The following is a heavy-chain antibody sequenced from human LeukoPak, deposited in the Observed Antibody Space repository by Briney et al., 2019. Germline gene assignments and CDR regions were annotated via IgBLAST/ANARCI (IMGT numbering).Heavy chain of an antibody. CDR1: GFSLSTSGVG. V-gene: IGHV2-5*01. D-gene: IGHD3-3*01. CDR2: IYWHDDK. Sequence: FGPTLVKPTQTLTLTCTFSGFSLSTSGVGVGWIRQPPGKALEWLALIYWHDDKRYSPSLKSRLTITKGTSKNQVVLTMTNMDPVDTATYYCARLARRITIFGVVRPRGGENFDYWGQGTLVTVSS. J-gene: IGHJ4*02. CDR3: ARLARRITIFGVVRPRGGENFDY.